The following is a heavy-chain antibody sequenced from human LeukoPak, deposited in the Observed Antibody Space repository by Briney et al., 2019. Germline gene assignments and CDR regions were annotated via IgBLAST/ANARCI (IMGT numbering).Heavy chain of an antibody. CDR1: GFTFSSYS. CDR2: IRSSSSYI. V-gene: IGHV3-21*01. Sequence: PGGSPRLSCAASGFTFSSYSMNWVRQAPGKGLEWVSSIRSSSSYIYYADSVKGRFTISRDNAKNSLCLQMNSLSAEDTAVYYCARDGGDGYSHFDYWGQGTLVTVSS. J-gene: IGHJ4*02. D-gene: IGHD5-24*01. CDR3: ARDGGDGYSHFDY.